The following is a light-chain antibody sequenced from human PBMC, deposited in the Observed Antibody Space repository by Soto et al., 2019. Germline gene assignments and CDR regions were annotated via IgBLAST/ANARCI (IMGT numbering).Light chain of an antibody. CDR3: QQYHNWPIT. J-gene: IGKJ4*01. CDR2: GPS. V-gene: IGKV3-15*01. Sequence: ETVMTQSPATLSVSTGERATLSCRASQSVSSYLAWYQQKPGQAPRLLIYGPSTRGTCIPARFSGSGSGTEFTLTISSLQSEDFAVYYCQQYHNWPITFGGGTKVEVK. CDR1: QSVSSY.